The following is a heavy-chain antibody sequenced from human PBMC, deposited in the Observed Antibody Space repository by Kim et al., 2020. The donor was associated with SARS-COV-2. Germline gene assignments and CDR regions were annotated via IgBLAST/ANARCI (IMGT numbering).Heavy chain of an antibody. CDR3: ARGWVSITMIVVVRYGMDV. CDR2: ISSSGSTI. J-gene: IGHJ6*02. CDR1: GFTFSSYE. V-gene: IGHV3-48*03. Sequence: GGSLRLSCAASGFTFSSYEMNWVRQAPGKGLEWVSYISSSGSTIYYADSVKGRFTISRDNAKNSLYLQMNSLRAEDTAVYYCARGWVSITMIVVVRYGMDVWGQGTTVTVSS. D-gene: IGHD3-22*01.